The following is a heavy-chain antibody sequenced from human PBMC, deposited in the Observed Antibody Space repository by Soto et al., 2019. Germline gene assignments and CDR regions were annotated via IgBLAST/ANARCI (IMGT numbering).Heavy chain of an antibody. CDR1: GFTFDDYA. J-gene: IGHJ3*02. CDR2: ISWNSGSI. D-gene: IGHD3-3*01. V-gene: IGHV3-9*01. CDR3: AKAQGGVVTRDAFDI. Sequence: GGSLRLSCAASGFTFDDYAMHWVRQAPGKGLEWVSGISWNSGSIGYADSVKGRFTISRDNAKNSLYLQMNSLRAEDTALYYCAKAQGGVVTRDAFDIWGQGTMVTVSS.